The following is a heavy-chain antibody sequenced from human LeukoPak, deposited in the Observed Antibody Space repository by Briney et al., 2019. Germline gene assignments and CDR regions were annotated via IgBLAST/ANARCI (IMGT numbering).Heavy chain of an antibody. CDR3: ARGGDGSGSYYRDFDY. CDR1: GGTLSSYA. CDR2: IIPIFGTA. Sequence: SVKVSCKASGGTLSSYAISWVRQAPGQGLEWMGGIIPIFGTANYAQKFQGRVTITADESTSTAYMELRSLRSDDTAVYYCARGGDGSGSYYRDFDYWGQGTLVTVSS. V-gene: IGHV1-69*13. D-gene: IGHD3-10*01. J-gene: IGHJ4*02.